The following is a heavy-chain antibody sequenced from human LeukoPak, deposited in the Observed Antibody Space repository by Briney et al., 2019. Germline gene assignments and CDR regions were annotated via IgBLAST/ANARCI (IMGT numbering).Heavy chain of an antibody. J-gene: IGHJ6*02. V-gene: IGHV1-18*04. CDR3: ARDLDRYGSGSYPRYGMDV. Sequence: ASVKVSCKASGYTFTGYYVHWVRQAPGQGLEWMGWISAYNGNTNYAQKLQGRVTMTTDTSTSTAYMELRSLRSDDTAVYYCARDLDRYGSGSYPRYGMDVWGQGTTVTVSS. CDR1: GYTFTGYY. D-gene: IGHD3-10*01. CDR2: ISAYNGNT.